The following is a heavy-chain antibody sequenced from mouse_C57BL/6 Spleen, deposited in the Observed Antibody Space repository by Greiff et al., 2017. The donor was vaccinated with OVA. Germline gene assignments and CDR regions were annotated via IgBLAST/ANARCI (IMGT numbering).Heavy chain of an antibody. D-gene: IGHD2-3*01. CDR2: IRLKSDNYAT. CDR1: GFTFSNYW. Sequence: EVKVVESGGGLVQPGGSMKLSCVASGFTFSNYWMNWVRQSPEKGLEWVAQIRLKSDNYATHYAESVKGRFTISRDDSKSSVYLQMNNLRAEDTGIYYCTGGVYDGYYEAWFAYWGQGTLVTVSA. V-gene: IGHV6-3*01. J-gene: IGHJ3*01. CDR3: TGGVYDGYYEAWFAY.